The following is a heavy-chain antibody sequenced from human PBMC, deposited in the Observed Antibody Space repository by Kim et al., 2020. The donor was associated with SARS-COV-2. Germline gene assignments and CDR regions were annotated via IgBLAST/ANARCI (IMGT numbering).Heavy chain of an antibody. CDR2: IYYSGST. D-gene: IGHD4-17*01. Sequence: SETLSLTCTVSGGSISSGGYYWSWIRQHPGKGLEWIGYIYYSGSTYYNPSLKSRVTISVDTSKNQFSLKLSSVTAADTAVYYCARVFSYGDYEIDYWGQGTLVTVSS. CDR3: ARVFSYGDYEIDY. J-gene: IGHJ4*02. CDR1: GGSISSGGYY. V-gene: IGHV4-31*03.